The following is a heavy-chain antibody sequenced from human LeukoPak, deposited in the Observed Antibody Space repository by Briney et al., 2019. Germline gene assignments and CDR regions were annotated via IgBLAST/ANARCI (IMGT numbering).Heavy chain of an antibody. CDR1: GGTFSSYA. CDR3: ARDDYDSSGYYLYYYYYGMDV. D-gene: IGHD3-22*01. V-gene: IGHV1-69*01. Sequence: SVKVSCKASGGTFSSYAINWVRQAPGQGLEWMGGVIPIFGTANYAQKFQGRVTITADESTSTAYMELSSLRSEDTAVYYCARDDYDSSGYYLYYYYYGMDVWGQGTTVTVSS. J-gene: IGHJ6*02. CDR2: VIPIFGTA.